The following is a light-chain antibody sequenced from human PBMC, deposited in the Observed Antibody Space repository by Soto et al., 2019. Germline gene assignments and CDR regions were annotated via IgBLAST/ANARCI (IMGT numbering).Light chain of an antibody. CDR3: QQYTNWPRT. V-gene: IGKV3-15*01. J-gene: IGKJ1*01. Sequence: EIVLTQSPATLSLSPGERATLSCRASQSLNTDLAWYQQKPGQPPRLLIYGASTRDTDFPARFSGSGSGTEFTLTISSLQSEDSAVYYCQQYTNWPRTFGQGTKVEIK. CDR1: QSLNTD. CDR2: GAS.